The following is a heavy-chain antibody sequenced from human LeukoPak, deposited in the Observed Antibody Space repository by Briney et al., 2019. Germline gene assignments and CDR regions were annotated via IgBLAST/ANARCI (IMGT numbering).Heavy chain of an antibody. Sequence: GGSLRLSCAASGFAVSSNYMSWVRQAPGKGLEWVSVIYSGGSTYYADSVKGRFTISRDNSKNTLYLQMNSLRAEDTAVYYCARVGDSSGYYPYYFDYWGRGTLVTVSS. J-gene: IGHJ4*02. CDR1: GFAVSSNY. CDR2: IYSGGST. V-gene: IGHV3-53*01. D-gene: IGHD3-22*01. CDR3: ARVGDSSGYYPYYFDY.